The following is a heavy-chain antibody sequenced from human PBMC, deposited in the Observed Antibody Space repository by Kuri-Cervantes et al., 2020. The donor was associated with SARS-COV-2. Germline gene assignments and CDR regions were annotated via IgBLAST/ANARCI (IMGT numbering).Heavy chain of an antibody. J-gene: IGHJ5*02. CDR2: IYHSGST. CDR1: GGSITSGGYS. CDR3: ARVVPPHWFDP. D-gene: IGHD1-26*01. Sequence: SETLSLTCAVSGGSITSGGYSWSWIRQPPGKGLEWIGYIYHSGSTYYNPSLKSRVTISVDRSKNQFSLKLSSVTAADTAVYYCARVVPPHWFDPWGQGTLVTVSS. V-gene: IGHV4-30-2*01.